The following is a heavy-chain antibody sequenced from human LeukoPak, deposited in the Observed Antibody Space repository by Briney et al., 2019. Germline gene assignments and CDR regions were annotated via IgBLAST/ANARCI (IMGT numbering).Heavy chain of an antibody. CDR1: GGTFNSYA. V-gene: IGHV1-69*05. Sequence: GASVKVSCKASGGTFNSYAISWVRQAPGQGLEWMGGIIPIFGTANHAQKFQGRVTITTDESTSTAYMELSSLRSEDTAVYYCARAFTIFGVAADYWGQGTLVTVSS. CDR3: ARAFTIFGVAADY. D-gene: IGHD3-3*01. J-gene: IGHJ4*02. CDR2: IIPIFGTA.